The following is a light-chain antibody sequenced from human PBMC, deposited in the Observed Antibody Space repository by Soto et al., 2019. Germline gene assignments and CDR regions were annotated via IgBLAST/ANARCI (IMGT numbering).Light chain of an antibody. V-gene: IGKV1-27*01. J-gene: IGKJ3*01. CDR3: QKYISAPYT. Sequence: DIQMTQSPSTLSASVGDRVTITCRASQSISSWLAWYQQKPGKAPKLLIYKASTLQSGVPSRFSGSGSGTDFTLTISSLQPEDVATYYCQKYISAPYTFGPGTKVDIK. CDR1: QSISSW. CDR2: KAS.